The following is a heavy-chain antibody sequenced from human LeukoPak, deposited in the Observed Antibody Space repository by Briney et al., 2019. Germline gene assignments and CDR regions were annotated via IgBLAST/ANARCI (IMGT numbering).Heavy chain of an antibody. CDR2: INPNSGGS. D-gene: IGHD4-23*01. Sequence: ASVKVSCKASGYTFTGYYMHWVRQAPGQGLEWMGWINPNSGGSNYAQKFQGRVTMTRDTSISTAYMELSRLRSDDTAVYYCARDQAYGGNSGLDYWGQGTLVTVSS. V-gene: IGHV1-2*02. CDR1: GYTFTGYY. CDR3: ARDQAYGGNSGLDY. J-gene: IGHJ4*02.